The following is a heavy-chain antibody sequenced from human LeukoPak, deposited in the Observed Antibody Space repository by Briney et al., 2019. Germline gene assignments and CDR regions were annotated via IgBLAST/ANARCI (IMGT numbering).Heavy chain of an antibody. CDR2: IYTSGST. CDR1: GGSISSGSYY. V-gene: IGHV4-61*02. D-gene: IGHD1-14*01. J-gene: IGHJ4*02. Sequence: KPSETLSLTCIVSGGSISSGSYYWSWIRQAAGKGLEWIGRIYTSGSTNYNPSLKSRVTISVDTSKNQFSLKLSSVTAADTAVYYCASQATGRVDYWGQGTLVTVSS. CDR3: ASQATGRVDY.